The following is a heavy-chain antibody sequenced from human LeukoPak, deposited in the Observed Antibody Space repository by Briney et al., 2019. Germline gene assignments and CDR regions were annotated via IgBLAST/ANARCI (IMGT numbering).Heavy chain of an antibody. Sequence: ASVKVSCKASGGTSSSYTISWVRQAPGQGLDWMGRIIPIDGVENYAQKFQGRVTITADKLTSTAYMELSSLRSEDTAVYYCARALDCTNGVCVGDDAFDIWGQGTMVTVSS. D-gene: IGHD2-8*01. J-gene: IGHJ3*02. CDR1: GGTSSSYT. V-gene: IGHV1-69*02. CDR2: IIPIDGVE. CDR3: ARALDCTNGVCVGDDAFDI.